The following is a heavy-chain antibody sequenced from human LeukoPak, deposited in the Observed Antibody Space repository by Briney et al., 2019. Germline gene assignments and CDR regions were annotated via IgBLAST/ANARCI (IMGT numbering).Heavy chain of an antibody. CDR2: IYHGGST. J-gene: IGHJ4*02. CDR3: ARDRRNSAYYYDSGGYYVEY. V-gene: IGHV4-38-2*02. CDR1: GYSISSGFH. D-gene: IGHD3-22*01. Sequence: SETLSLTCAVSGYSISSGFHWGWIRQPPGKGLEWIGSIYHGGSTHYNPSLKSRVTISVDTSKNQFSLKLSSVTAADTAIYYCARDRRNSAYYYDSGGYYVEYWGQGTLVNASS.